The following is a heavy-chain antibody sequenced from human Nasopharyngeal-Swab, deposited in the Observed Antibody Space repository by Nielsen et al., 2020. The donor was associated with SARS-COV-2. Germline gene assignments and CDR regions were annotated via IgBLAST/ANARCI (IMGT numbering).Heavy chain of an antibody. V-gene: IGHV4-59*12. CDR2: IYYSGST. CDR1: GGSISSYY. Sequence: SETLSLTCTVSGGSISSYYWSWIRQPPGKGLEWIAYIYYSGSTNYNPSLKSRVTISVDTSKNQFSLKLSSVTAADTAVYYCARGLPLSYDSSGAMDYWGQGTLVTVSS. J-gene: IGHJ4*02. D-gene: IGHD3-22*01. CDR3: ARGLPLSYDSSGAMDY.